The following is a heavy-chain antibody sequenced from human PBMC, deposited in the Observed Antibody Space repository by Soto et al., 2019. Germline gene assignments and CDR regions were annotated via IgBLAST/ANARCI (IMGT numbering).Heavy chain of an antibody. CDR3: ARGRGVVINYYYYGMDV. CDR2: IYYGGST. CDR1: GGSISSSNYY. J-gene: IGHJ6*02. Sequence: SETLSLTCTVSGGSISSSNYYWGWIRQPPGKGLEWIGSIYYGGSTYYNPSRKTRVTISVDTSKNQFSLKLSSVTAADTAVYYCARGRGVVINYYYYGMDVWGQGTTVTVSS. V-gene: IGHV4-39*07. D-gene: IGHD3-3*01.